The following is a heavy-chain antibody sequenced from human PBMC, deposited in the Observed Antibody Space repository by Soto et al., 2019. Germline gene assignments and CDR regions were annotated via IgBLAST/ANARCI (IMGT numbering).Heavy chain of an antibody. D-gene: IGHD4-17*01. CDR3: AGSPYGDYMTFDY. CDR2: INNSGST. Sequence: SETLSLTCTVSGGSISSRGYYWGWIRQPPGKGLEWIGYINNSGSTNYNPALKSRVTISVDTSKNQFSLNLSSVTAADTAVYYCAGSPYGDYMTFDYWGQGTLVTVSS. CDR1: GGSISSRGYY. V-gene: IGHV4-39*07. J-gene: IGHJ4*02.